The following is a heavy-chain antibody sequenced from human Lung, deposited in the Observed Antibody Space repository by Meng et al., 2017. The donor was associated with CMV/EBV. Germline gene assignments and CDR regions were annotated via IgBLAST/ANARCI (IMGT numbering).Heavy chain of an antibody. CDR3: AKDDSAYFDFRSGYSTPPDY. D-gene: IGHD3-3*01. CDR1: GFSFSSYG. Sequence: GESXKISCAASGFSFSSYGMQWVRQAPGKGLEWVTFIRYDGNKKYYVDSVKGRFTISRDNSKNMLYLQMNSLRAEDTAVYYCAKDDSAYFDFRSGYSTPPDYWGQGTLVTGSS. CDR2: IRYDGNKK. V-gene: IGHV3-30*02. J-gene: IGHJ4*02.